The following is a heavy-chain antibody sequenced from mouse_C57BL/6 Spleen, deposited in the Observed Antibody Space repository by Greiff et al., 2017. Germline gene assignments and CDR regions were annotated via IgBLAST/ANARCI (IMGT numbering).Heavy chain of an antibody. CDR1: GYTFTSYW. CDR3: TRMYYGSSYWYFDV. CDR2: IYPGNSDT. V-gene: IGHV1-5*01. D-gene: IGHD1-1*01. Sequence: VQLQQSGTVLARPGASVKMSCKTSGYTFTSYWMHWVKQRPGQGLEWIGAIYPGNSDTSYNPKFKGKAKLTAVTSASTAYMELSSLTNEDSAVYYCTRMYYGSSYWYFDVWGTGTTVTVSS. J-gene: IGHJ1*03.